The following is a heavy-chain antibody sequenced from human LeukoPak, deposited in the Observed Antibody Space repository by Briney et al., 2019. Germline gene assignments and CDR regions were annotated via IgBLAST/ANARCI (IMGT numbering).Heavy chain of an antibody. D-gene: IGHD3-3*01. CDR1: GFTISSYA. CDR3: AKAELGVDTFFDY. V-gene: IGHV3-23*01. J-gene: IGHJ4*02. Sequence: GSLRLSCAASGFTISSYAMSWVRQAPGKGLEWVATLSGSGAGTYYSDSVQGRFTISRDNSKRTLFLQMNSLRAEDTAFYYCAKAELGVDTFFDYWGQGTLVTVSS. CDR2: LSGSGAGT.